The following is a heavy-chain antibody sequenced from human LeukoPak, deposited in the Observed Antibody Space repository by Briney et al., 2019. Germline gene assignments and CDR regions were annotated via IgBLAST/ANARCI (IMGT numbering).Heavy chain of an antibody. Sequence: GSLRLSCAASGFTFSTYWMSWVRQAPGKGLEWIGSIYYSGSTYYNPSLKSRVTISVDTSKNQFSLKLSSVTAADTAVYYCAGYSSSESHWGQGTLVTVSS. CDR2: IYYSGST. D-gene: IGHD6-13*01. V-gene: IGHV4-59*04. CDR3: AGYSSSESH. CDR1: GFTFSTYW. J-gene: IGHJ4*02.